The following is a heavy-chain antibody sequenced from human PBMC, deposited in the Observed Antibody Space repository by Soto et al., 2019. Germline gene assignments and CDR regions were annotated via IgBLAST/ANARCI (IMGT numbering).Heavy chain of an antibody. D-gene: IGHD6-13*01. CDR1: GVSFSGYY. CDR3: ARTTLYSSRHWFQP. J-gene: IGHJ5*02. V-gene: IGHV4-34*01. Sequence: SETLSLTCAFYGVSFSGYYWSCIRHPPGKGLEWIGEINHSGSTNYNPSLKSRVTISVDTSKNQFSLKLSSVTAADTAVYYCARTTLYSSRHWFQPWGQGTLVTVSS. CDR2: INHSGST.